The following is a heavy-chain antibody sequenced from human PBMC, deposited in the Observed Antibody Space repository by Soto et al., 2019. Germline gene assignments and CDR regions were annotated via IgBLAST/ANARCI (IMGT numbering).Heavy chain of an antibody. D-gene: IGHD4-4*01. J-gene: IGHJ6*02. CDR1: GGTFSSYA. Sequence: SVKVSCKASGGTFSSYAISWVRQAPGQGLEWMGGIIPIFGTANYAQKFQGRVTITADESTSTAYMELSSLRSEDTAVYYCARDRDGYSTGGYGMDVWGQGTTVTVSS. CDR2: IIPIFGTA. V-gene: IGHV1-69*13. CDR3: ARDRDGYSTGGYGMDV.